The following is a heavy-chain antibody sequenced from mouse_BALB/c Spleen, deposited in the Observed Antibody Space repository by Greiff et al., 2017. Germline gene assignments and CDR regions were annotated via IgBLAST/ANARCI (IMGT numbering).Heavy chain of an antibody. CDR1: GFNTKDTY. D-gene: IGHD1-1*01. V-gene: IGHV14-3*02. J-gene: IGHJ3*01. CDR2: IDPANGNT. Sequence: VQLQQSGAELVMPGASVKLSCTASGFNTKDTYMHWVKQRPEQGLEWIGRIDPANGNTKYDPKFQGKATITADTSSNTAYLQLSSLTSEDTAVYYCARSEGHYYGSSSWFAYWGQGTLVTVSA. CDR3: ARSEGHYYGSSSWFAY.